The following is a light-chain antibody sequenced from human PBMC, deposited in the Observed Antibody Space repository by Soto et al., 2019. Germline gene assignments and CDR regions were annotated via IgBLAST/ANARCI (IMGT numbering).Light chain of an antibody. J-gene: IGKJ5*01. Sequence: DIVMTQSPLSLTVTPGEPASISCRSSQSLLHSNGYNYLDWYLQKPGQSPQLLIYLGSNRASGVPDRFSGSGSGTDFTLTISRVEAEDVGVYYCMQALQTPYTFGQGTRLEIK. CDR3: MQALQTPYT. V-gene: IGKV2-28*01. CDR1: QSLLHSNGYNY. CDR2: LGS.